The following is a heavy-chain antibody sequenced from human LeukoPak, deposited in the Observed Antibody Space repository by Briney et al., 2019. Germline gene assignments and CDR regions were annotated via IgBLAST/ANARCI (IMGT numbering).Heavy chain of an antibody. J-gene: IGHJ4*02. CDR3: ATYDFWSGYGVGY. V-gene: IGHV3-23*01. CDR2: ISDSGGST. CDR1: GFTFSSYA. Sequence: GGSLRLSCAASGFTFSSYALSWVREAPGKGLERVSAISDSGGSTYYADSVKGRFTISRDNSKNTLDQQMNSLRAEDTAVYYCATYDFWSGYGVGYWGQGTLVTVSS. D-gene: IGHD3-3*01.